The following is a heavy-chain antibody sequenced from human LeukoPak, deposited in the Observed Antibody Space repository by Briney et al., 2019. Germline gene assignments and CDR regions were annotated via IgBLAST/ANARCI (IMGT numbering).Heavy chain of an antibody. V-gene: IGHV3-23*01. Sequence: GGSLRLSCEASGFTFSPYAMSWVRQTPGKGLEWLSAITGSDDATYHADSVKGRFTISRDRSKNTLYLEMNGLRAEDTAVYHCAKSRSVADAFDIWGRGAMVTVSS. J-gene: IGHJ3*02. CDR1: GFTFSPYA. CDR3: AKSRSVADAFDI. D-gene: IGHD6-19*01. CDR2: ITGSDDAT.